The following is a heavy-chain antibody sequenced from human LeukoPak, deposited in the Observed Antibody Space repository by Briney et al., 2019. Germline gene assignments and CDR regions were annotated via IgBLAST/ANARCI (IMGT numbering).Heavy chain of an antibody. D-gene: IGHD6-19*01. V-gene: IGHV3-21*01. CDR3: ARDQVAGTGTDFDY. Sequence: GGSLRLSCAASGFTFSSYSMNWVRQAPGKGLEWVSSISSSSSYIYYADSVKGRFTISRDNAKNSLYLQMNSLRAEDTAVYYCARDQVAGTGTDFDYWGQGTLVTVSS. J-gene: IGHJ4*02. CDR1: GFTFSSYS. CDR2: ISSSSSYI.